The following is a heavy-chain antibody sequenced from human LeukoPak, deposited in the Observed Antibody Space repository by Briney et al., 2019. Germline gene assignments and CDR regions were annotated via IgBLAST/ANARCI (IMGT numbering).Heavy chain of an antibody. CDR1: XXXXXXXX. Sequence: GGSLRLSCAGSXXXXXXXXXXXVXXXXXXXXXXXXXTTGSXDSSXYXDSVKGRXTXSRDNAKNTLFLQMNSLRAEDTXVYYCATYGNGWFQPLGYWGQGTLVTVSS. CDR2: TTGSXDSS. V-gene: IGHV3-23*01. CDR3: ATYGNGWFQPLGY. D-gene: IGHD6-19*01. J-gene: IGHJ4*02.